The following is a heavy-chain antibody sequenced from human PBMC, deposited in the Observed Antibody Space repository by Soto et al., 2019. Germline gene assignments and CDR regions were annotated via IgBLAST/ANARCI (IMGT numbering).Heavy chain of an antibody. V-gene: IGHV1-18*01. CDR2: IRSYNDNT. Sequence: QVQLVQSGAEVKNLGASWKVSCKASGYTFTIYGISWVRQAPGQGLEWMGWIRSYNDNTNYAQKFQGRVTMTTDTSTSTAYMELRSLRSDDTAVYYCARVHGSAGDTSDYWGQGTLVTVSS. J-gene: IGHJ4*02. D-gene: IGHD3-10*01. CDR1: GYTFTIYG. CDR3: ARVHGSAGDTSDY.